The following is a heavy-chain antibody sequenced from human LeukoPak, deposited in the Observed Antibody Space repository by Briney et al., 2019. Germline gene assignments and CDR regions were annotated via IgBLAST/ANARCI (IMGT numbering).Heavy chain of an antibody. V-gene: IGHV4-59*01. CDR1: GGSISSYY. Sequence: SETLSLTCTASGGSISSYYWSWIRQPPGKGLEWIGYIYYSGSTNYNPSLKSRVTISVDTSKDQFSLKLSSVTAADTAVYYCASEYCSGGSCYLYWGQGTLVTVSS. J-gene: IGHJ4*02. CDR3: ASEYCSGGSCYLY. D-gene: IGHD2-15*01. CDR2: IYYSGST.